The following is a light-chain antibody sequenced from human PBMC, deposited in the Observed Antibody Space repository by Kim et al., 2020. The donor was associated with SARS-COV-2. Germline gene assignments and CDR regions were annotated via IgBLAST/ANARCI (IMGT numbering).Light chain of an antibody. J-gene: IGKJ1*01. CDR1: QNIYNN. Sequence: EVVMTQSTATLSVSPGERATLSCRASQNIYNNLVWYQQKPGQAPRLLIYGASTRATVIPARFSGSGSGTEFTLTISSLQSEDFAVYYCQQYNNWPRTFGQGTKVDIK. V-gene: IGKV3-15*01. CDR3: QQYNNWPRT. CDR2: GAS.